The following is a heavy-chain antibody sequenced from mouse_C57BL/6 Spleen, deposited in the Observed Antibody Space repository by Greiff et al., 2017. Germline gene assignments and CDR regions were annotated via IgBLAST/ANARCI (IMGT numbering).Heavy chain of an antibody. Sequence: EVQRVESGGGLVKPGGSLKLSCAASGFTFSDYGMHWVRQAPEKGLEWVAYISSGSSTIYYADTVKGRFTISRDNAKNTLFLQMTSLRSEDTAMYYCARIYYYGSSPMDYWGQGTSVTVSS. CDR1: GFTFSDYG. D-gene: IGHD1-1*01. V-gene: IGHV5-17*01. CDR2: ISSGSSTI. J-gene: IGHJ4*01. CDR3: ARIYYYGSSPMDY.